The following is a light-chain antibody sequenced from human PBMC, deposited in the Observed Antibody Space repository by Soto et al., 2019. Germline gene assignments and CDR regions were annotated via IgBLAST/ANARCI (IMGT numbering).Light chain of an antibody. Sequence: EIVMTQSPATLSVSPGERGTLSCRASQSVSSNLAWYQQKPGQAPRLLIYGASTRATGIPGRFSGSGSGTEFTLTISSLQSEDFAVYYCQHYISWPWTFGQGTKVDIK. CDR1: QSVSSN. V-gene: IGKV3-15*01. CDR2: GAS. J-gene: IGKJ1*01. CDR3: QHYISWPWT.